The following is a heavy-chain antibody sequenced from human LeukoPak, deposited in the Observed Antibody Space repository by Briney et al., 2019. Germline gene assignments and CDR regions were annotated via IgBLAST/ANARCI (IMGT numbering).Heavy chain of an antibody. Sequence: SETLSLTCTVSGGSLSSYYWSWIRQPPGKGLEWIGYIYYSGSTNYNPSLKSRVTISVDTSKNQFSLKLSSVTAADTAVYYCAREDSGSYGVWGQGTLVTVSS. J-gene: IGHJ4*02. V-gene: IGHV4-59*01. CDR2: IYYSGST. CDR1: GGSLSSYY. D-gene: IGHD1-26*01. CDR3: AREDSGSYGV.